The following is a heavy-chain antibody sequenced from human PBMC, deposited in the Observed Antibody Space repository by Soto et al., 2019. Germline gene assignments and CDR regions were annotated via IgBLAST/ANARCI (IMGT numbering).Heavy chain of an antibody. Sequence: GESLKISCKGSGYSFTSYWISWVRQMPGKGLEWMGRIDPSDSYTNYSPSFQGHVTISADKSISTAYLQWSSLKASDTAMYYCASSGVHSSGCSDYWGQGTLVTVSS. CDR3: ASSGVHSSGCSDY. J-gene: IGHJ4*02. V-gene: IGHV5-10-1*01. CDR2: IDPSDSYT. D-gene: IGHD6-19*01. CDR1: GYSFTSYW.